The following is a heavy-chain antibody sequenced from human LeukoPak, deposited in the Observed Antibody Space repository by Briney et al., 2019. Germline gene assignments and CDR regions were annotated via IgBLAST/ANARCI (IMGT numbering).Heavy chain of an antibody. V-gene: IGHV3-7*05. J-gene: IGHJ4*02. CDR1: GFSFSNYW. CDR2: IKQDGSEK. D-gene: IGHD3-10*01. CDR3: ARGGIRGVLMEY. Sequence: GGSLRLSCAASGFSFSNYWMTWVRQAPGKGLEWVANIKQDGSEKYYVDSVKGRFTISRDNAKNSLYLQMNSLRADDTAVYYCARGGIRGVLMEYWGQGTLVTVSS.